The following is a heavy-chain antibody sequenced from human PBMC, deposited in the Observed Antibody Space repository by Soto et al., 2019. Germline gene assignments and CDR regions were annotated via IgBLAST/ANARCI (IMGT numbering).Heavy chain of an antibody. D-gene: IGHD4-17*01. CDR3: ARATYGGKGWYFDL. CDR1: GGSISSGDYY. V-gene: IGHV4-30-4*01. Sequence: QVQLQESGPGLVKPSQTLSLTCTVSGGSISSGDYYWSWIRQPPGKGLEWIGYIYYSGSTYYNPSLKSRVTTPVDTSKNQFSLKRRSVTAADTAVYYCARATYGGKGWYFDLWGRGTLVTVSS. J-gene: IGHJ2*01. CDR2: IYYSGST.